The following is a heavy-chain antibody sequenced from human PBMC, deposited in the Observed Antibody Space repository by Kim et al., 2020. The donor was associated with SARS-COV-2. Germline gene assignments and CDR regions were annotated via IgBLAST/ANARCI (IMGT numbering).Heavy chain of an antibody. D-gene: IGHD3-10*01. CDR3: ARDAPGGVLWFGELLFGADP. J-gene: IGHJ5*02. CDR2: ISYDGSNK. V-gene: IGHV3-30-3*01. CDR1: GFTFSSYA. Sequence: GGSLRLSCAASGFTFSSYAMHWVRQAPGKGLEWVAVISYDGSNKHYADSVKGRLTISRDNSKNTLYLQMNSLRAEDTAVYYCARDAPGGVLWFGELLFGADPWGQGTLVTVSS.